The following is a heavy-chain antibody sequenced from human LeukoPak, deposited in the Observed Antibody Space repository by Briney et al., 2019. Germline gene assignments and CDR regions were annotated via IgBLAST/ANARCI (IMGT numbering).Heavy chain of an antibody. CDR1: GFTFSSYW. D-gene: IGHD6-13*01. Sequence: GSLLLSCAASGFTFSSYWMRCVRQAPGKGLVWVANIKQDGSEKYYVDSVMGRFTISRENAKNSLYLQMNSLRAEDTAVYYCAKQQLGHFDYWGQGTLVTVSS. V-gene: IGHV3-7*01. CDR3: AKQQLGHFDY. CDR2: IKQDGSEK. J-gene: IGHJ4*02.